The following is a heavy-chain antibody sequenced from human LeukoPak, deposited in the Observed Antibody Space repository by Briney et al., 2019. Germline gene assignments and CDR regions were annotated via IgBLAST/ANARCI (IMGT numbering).Heavy chain of an antibody. CDR2: ISYDGSNK. D-gene: IGHD1-26*01. J-gene: IGHJ4*02. CDR1: GFTFSSYA. CDR3: ARRRKSGSSASLDY. V-gene: IGHV3-30*04. Sequence: GGSLRLSCAASGFTFSSYAMHWVRQAPGKGLEWVAVISYDGSNKYYADSVKGRFTISRDNSKNTLYLQMNSLRAEDTAVYYCARRRKSGSSASLDYWGQGTLVTVSS.